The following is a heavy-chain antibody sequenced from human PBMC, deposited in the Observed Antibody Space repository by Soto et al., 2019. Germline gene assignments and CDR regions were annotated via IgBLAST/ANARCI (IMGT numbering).Heavy chain of an antibody. CDR1: GFTFSSYG. CDR3: AKGFLAYCGGDGRAKYSQH. V-gene: IGHV3-23*01. D-gene: IGHD2-21*02. Sequence: GGSLRLSCAASGFTFSSYGISWIRLSPGKGLEWVSVISGGGDTTYYTPSVKGRFTISRDNSKNTLYLQMNSLRAEDTAVYYCAKGFLAYCGGDGRAKYSQHGGQGTLVTVPS. J-gene: IGHJ1*01. CDR2: ISGGGDTT.